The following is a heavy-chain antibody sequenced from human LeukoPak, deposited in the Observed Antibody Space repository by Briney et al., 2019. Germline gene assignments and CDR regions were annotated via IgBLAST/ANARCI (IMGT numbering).Heavy chain of an antibody. J-gene: IGHJ4*02. CDR3: TRGAGWLIDY. D-gene: IGHD3-16*01. CDR2: FHNSGTS. V-gene: IGHV4-59*01. CDR1: DDSISDYY. Sequence: SENLSLTCTVSDDSISDYYGGWIRQPPGKGLEWIGYFHNSGTSTYNPSLKSRVTISADTSKNQFSLKLNSLTTADTAVYYCTRGAGWLIDYWGQGILVTVSS.